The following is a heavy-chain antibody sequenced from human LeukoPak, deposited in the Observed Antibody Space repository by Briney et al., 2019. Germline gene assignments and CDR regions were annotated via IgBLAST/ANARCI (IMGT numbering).Heavy chain of an antibody. D-gene: IGHD3-22*01. CDR3: AKKVEKSSGYYYGY. CDR2: ISASGGST. V-gene: IGHV3-23*01. J-gene: IGHJ4*02. CDR1: GFTFNTYA. Sequence: GGSLRLSCAASGFTFNTYAMSWVRQAPGKGLGRVSAISASGGSTYYADSVKGRFTISRDNSMNTLYLQMNSLRAEDTAVYYCAKKVEKSSGYYYGYWGQGTLVTVSS.